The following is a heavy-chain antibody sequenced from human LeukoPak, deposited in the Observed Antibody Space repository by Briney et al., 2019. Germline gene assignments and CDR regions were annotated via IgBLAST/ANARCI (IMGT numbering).Heavy chain of an antibody. V-gene: IGHV4-4*07. CDR3: ARDTPSPYNWNRPFDY. CDR1: GGSISSYY. J-gene: IGHJ4*02. Sequence: SETLSLTCTVSGGSISSYYWSWIRQPAGKGLEWIGRIYTSGSTNYNPSLKSRVTTSVDTSKNQFSLKLSSVTAADTAVYYCARDTPSPYNWNRPFDYWGQGTLSPSPQ. CDR2: IYTSGST. D-gene: IGHD1-20*01.